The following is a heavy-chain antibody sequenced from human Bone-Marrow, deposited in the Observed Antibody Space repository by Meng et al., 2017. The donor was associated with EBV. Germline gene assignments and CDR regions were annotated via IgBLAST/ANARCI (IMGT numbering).Heavy chain of an antibody. V-gene: IGHV3-30*18. CDR3: TKSARDYGSSAFDY. J-gene: IGHJ4*02. Sequence: QVQVVESGGGVVQPGSSLRCPCAAFGFTFSNYGMHWVRQAPGKGLEWVAVISYDGSNKYYADSVQGRFIISRDNSKNTLSLQMNSLRTDDTAIYYCTKSARDYGSSAFDYWGQGALVTVS. CDR1: GFTFSNYG. CDR2: ISYDGSNK. D-gene: IGHD3-10*01.